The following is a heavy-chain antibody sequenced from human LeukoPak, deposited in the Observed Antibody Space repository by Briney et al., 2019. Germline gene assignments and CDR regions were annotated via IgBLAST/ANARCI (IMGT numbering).Heavy chain of an antibody. CDR2: IYSGDST. D-gene: IGHD6-13*01. CDR1: GFTVSPNY. V-gene: IGHV3-53*01. J-gene: IGHJ4*02. Sequence: GGSLRLSCAASGFTVSPNYMSWVRQAPGKGLGWVSVIYSGDSTYYAHSVKGRFTISRDSSQNTLFLQMNSLRAEDTAVYYCATPSAAATAIIYWGQGTLVTVPS. CDR3: ATPSAAATAIIY.